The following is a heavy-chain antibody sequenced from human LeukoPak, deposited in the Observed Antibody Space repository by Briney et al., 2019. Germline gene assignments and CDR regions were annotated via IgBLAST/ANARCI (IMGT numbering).Heavy chain of an antibody. CDR2: TYYSGST. V-gene: IGHV4-31*03. Sequence: PSQTLSLTCTVSGGSISSGGYYWSWLRQHPGKGLEWIGYTYYSGSTYYNPSLKSRVTISVDTSKNQFSLKLSSVTAADTAVYYCARDFPYYYGSGSYYYYGMDVWGQGTTVTVSS. CDR3: ARDFPYYYGSGSYYYYGMDV. D-gene: IGHD3-10*01. J-gene: IGHJ6*02. CDR1: GGSISSGGYY.